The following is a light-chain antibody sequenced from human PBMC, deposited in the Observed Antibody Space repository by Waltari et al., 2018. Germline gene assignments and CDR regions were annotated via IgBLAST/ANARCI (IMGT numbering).Light chain of an antibody. CDR3: ATWEDSLNGWV. CDR2: TNN. CDR1: SSNIGGND. V-gene: IGLV1-44*01. Sequence: QSVVIKSPSASGTPGQRVTISCSGSSSNIGGNDVYWYQQFPGTAPKLLIYTNNQRPSGAPDRFSGSKSGTSASLVISGLQSEDEADYYCATWEDSLNGWVFGGGTKLTVL. J-gene: IGLJ3*02.